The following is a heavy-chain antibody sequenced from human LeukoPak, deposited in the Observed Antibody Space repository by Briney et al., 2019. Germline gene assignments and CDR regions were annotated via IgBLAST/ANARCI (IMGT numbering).Heavy chain of an antibody. Sequence: PSGTLSLTYAVYGGSFSGYYWSWIRQPPGKGLEWIGEINHSGSTNYNPSLKSRVTISVDTSKNQFSLKLSSVTAADTAVYYCARGSDYDSSGYPFDYWGQGTLVTVSS. J-gene: IGHJ4*02. CDR3: ARGSDYDSSGYPFDY. CDR2: INHSGST. V-gene: IGHV4-34*01. CDR1: GGSFSGYY. D-gene: IGHD3-22*01.